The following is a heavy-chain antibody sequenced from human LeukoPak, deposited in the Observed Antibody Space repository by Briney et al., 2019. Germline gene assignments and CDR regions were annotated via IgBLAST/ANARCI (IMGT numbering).Heavy chain of an antibody. CDR1: GFTFSSYA. CDR3: ARDPNPQYTADTYFDY. V-gene: IGHV3-30*04. D-gene: IGHD2-2*02. CDR2: ISYDGSNK. J-gene: IGHJ4*02. Sequence: GGSLRLSCAASGFTFSSYAMHWVRQAPGKGLEWVAVISYDGSNKYYADSVKGRFTISRDNSKNTLYLQMNSLRAEDTAVYYCARDPNPQYTADTYFDYWGQGTLVTVSS.